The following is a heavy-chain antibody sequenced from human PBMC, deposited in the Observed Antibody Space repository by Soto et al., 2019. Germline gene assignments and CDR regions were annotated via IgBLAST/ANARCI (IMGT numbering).Heavy chain of an antibody. V-gene: IGHV4-30-2*01. CDR2: IYHSGST. CDR3: ARGRIVVVPAAPYYGMDF. J-gene: IGHJ6*02. CDR1: GGSISSGGYS. D-gene: IGHD2-2*01. Sequence: LSETLSLTCAVSGGSISSGGYSWSWIRQPPGKGLEWIGYIYHSGSTYYNPSLKSRVTISVDTSKNQFSLKLSSVTAADTAVYYCARGRIVVVPAAPYYGMDFWGQGTSVTVSS.